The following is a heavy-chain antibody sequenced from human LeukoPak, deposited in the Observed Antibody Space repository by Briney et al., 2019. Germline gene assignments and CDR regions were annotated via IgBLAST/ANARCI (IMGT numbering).Heavy chain of an antibody. Sequence: GGSLRLSCAASGFTFSSYWMHWVRQAPGKGLEWVSHIDTDGTSTDYADSVKGRFTITRDNAKNTLYLQMNSLRAEDTAVYYCARVTYGNSYFDYWGQGTLVTVSS. D-gene: IGHD4-23*01. V-gene: IGHV3-74*01. CDR3: ARVTYGNSYFDY. J-gene: IGHJ4*02. CDR2: IDTDGTST. CDR1: GFTFSSYW.